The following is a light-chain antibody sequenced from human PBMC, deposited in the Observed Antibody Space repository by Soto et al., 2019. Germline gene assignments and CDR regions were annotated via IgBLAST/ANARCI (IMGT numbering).Light chain of an antibody. CDR1: ASDIGGYTF. Sequence: QSALTQPPSASGSPGQSVAISCTGTASDIGGYTFVSWYQQHPGKAPKLLIYDVNKRPSGVPDRFSGSKSGNTASLTVSGLQAKDEADYYCSAHGGTNPYVFGTGTKVTV. CDR3: SAHGGTNPYV. V-gene: IGLV2-8*01. CDR2: DVN. J-gene: IGLJ1*01.